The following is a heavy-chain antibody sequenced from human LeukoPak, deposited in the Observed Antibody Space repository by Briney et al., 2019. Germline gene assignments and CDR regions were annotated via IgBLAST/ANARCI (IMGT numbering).Heavy chain of an antibody. Sequence: PSQTLSLTCAVSGGSISSCGYSWSWIRQPPGKGLEWIGYIYHSGSTYYNPSLKSRVTISVDRSKNQFSLKLSSVTAADTAVYYCARGSRAFDIWGQGTMVTVSS. CDR3: ARGSRAFDI. V-gene: IGHV4-30-2*01. J-gene: IGHJ3*02. CDR2: IYHSGST. CDR1: GGSISSCGYS.